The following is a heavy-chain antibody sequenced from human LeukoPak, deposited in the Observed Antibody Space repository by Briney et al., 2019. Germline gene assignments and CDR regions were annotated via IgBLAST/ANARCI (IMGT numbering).Heavy chain of an antibody. V-gene: IGHV3-7*05. J-gene: IGHJ4*02. CDR3: ARDNVGATPFDY. Sequence: GGSLRLSCVASGLTFSYFWMSWVRQAPGKGLEWVANINLDGSERHYVDSVKGRFTISRDNARKSLYLQMNSLRDEDTAVYYCARDNVGATPFDYWGQGTLVTVSS. CDR1: GLTFSYFW. CDR2: INLDGSER. D-gene: IGHD1-26*01.